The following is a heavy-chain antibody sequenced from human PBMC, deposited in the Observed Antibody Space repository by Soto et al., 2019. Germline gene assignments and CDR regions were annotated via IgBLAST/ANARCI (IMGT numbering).Heavy chain of an antibody. CDR1: GFTFSSYG. CDR3: ASTPXYGSGNYXYXXXV. Sequence: GGSLRLSCAASGFTFSSYGMHWVRQAPGKGLEWVAVISYDGSNKYYADSVKGRFTISRDNSKNTLYLQMNSLRAEDTAVYYCASTPXYGSGNYXYXXXVXGKGTXVTX. D-gene: IGHD3-10*01. J-gene: IGHJ6*03. V-gene: IGHV3-30*03. CDR2: ISYDGSNK.